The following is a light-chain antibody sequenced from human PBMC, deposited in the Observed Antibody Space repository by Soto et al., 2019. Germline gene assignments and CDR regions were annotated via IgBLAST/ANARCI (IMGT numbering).Light chain of an antibody. J-gene: IGKJ3*01. V-gene: IGKV3-20*01. CDR3: HHYTRSPIFT. CDR1: QSVANNH. CDR2: DAS. Sequence: EVVLTQSPGTLSLSAGERATLSCRASQSVANNHLAWYQQQPGQAPRLLFYDASTRAAGIPDRFSGSGSGTDFTLTSSRLEPEDFGVYFCHHYTRSPIFTFGPGTTVD.